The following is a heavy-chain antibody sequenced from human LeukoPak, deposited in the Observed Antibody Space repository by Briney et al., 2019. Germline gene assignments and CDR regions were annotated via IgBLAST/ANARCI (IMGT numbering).Heavy chain of an antibody. V-gene: IGHV3-30*18. Sequence: GGSLRLSCAASGFTFSSYGMHWVRQAPGKGLEWVAVISYDGSNKYYADSVKGRFTISRDNSKNTLYLQMNSLRAEDTAVYYCAKDIGGSSWYEDDYWGQGTLVTVSS. D-gene: IGHD6-13*01. CDR2: ISYDGSNK. CDR3: AKDIGGSSWYEDDY. CDR1: GFTFSSYG. J-gene: IGHJ4*02.